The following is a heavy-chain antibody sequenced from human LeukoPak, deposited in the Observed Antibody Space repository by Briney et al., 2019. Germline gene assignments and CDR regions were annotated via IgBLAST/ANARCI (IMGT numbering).Heavy chain of an antibody. V-gene: IGHV4-34*01. Sequence: GSLRLSCAASGFTFSDYYMSWIRQPPGKGLEWIGEINHSGSTNYNPSLKSRVTISVDTSKNQFSLKLSSVTAADTAVYYCARGRRRTAMVTGFQHWGQGTLVTVSS. CDR2: INHSGST. J-gene: IGHJ1*01. D-gene: IGHD5-18*01. CDR3: ARGRRRTAMVTGFQH. CDR1: GFTFSDYY.